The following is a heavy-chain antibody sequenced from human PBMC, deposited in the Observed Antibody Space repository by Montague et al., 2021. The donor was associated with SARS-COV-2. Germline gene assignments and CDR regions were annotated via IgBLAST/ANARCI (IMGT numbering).Heavy chain of an antibody. J-gene: IGHJ4*02. V-gene: IGHV4-34*01. D-gene: IGHD4-23*01. Sequence: SETLSLTCGVSGGSFSGYYWTWIRQSPGKGLEWIAEINHSGTTNYNFNPSLRSRVTISVDTSKSQFSLKLSSVTAADTGVYYCARWDPQTLTLIGLRGKSASDYWGQGTLVTVSS. CDR2: INHSGTT. CDR1: GGSFSGYY. CDR3: ARWDPQTLTLIGLRGKSASDY.